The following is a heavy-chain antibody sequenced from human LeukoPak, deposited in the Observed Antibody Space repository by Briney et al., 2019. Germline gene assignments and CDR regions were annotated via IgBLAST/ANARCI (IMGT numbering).Heavy chain of an antibody. CDR1: GYTFTSNG. D-gene: IGHD5-18*01. J-gene: IGHJ6*03. V-gene: IGHV1-18*01. CDR2: ISCNNGDT. Sequence: ASVKVSCKASGYTFTSNGITWVRQAPGQGLEWVGWISCNNGDTRYAQKFQGRVTVTTDTSTSTAYMELSSLRSEDTAVYYCATGLDSYSYGYGHRWYYYMDVWGKGTTVTISS. CDR3: ATGLDSYSYGYGHRWYYYMDV.